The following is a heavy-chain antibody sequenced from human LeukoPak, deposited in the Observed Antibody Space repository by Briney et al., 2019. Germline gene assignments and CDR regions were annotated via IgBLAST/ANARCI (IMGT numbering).Heavy chain of an antibody. Sequence: SETLSLTCTVSGYSISSGYYWGWIRQPPGKGLEWIGSIYHSGSTYYNPSLESRVTISVDTSKNQFSLKLSSVTAADTAVYYCARDVVVPAAMLSNWFDPWGQGTLVTVSS. CDR2: IYHSGST. CDR1: GYSISSGYY. V-gene: IGHV4-38-2*02. J-gene: IGHJ5*02. D-gene: IGHD2-2*01. CDR3: ARDVVVPAAMLSNWFDP.